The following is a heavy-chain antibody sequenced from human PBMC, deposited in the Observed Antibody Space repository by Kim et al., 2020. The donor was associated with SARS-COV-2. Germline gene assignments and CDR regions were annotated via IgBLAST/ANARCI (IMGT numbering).Heavy chain of an antibody. V-gene: IGHV3-23*01. D-gene: IGHD1-26*01. CDR2: ISGSGGST. J-gene: IGHJ4*02. Sequence: GGSLRLSCAASGFTFSSYAMSWVRQAPGKGLEWVSAISGSGGSTYYADSVKGRFTISRDNSKNTLYLQMNSLRAEDTAVYYCAKVSEKIVGAPYLGYWGQGTLVTVSS. CDR1: GFTFSSYA. CDR3: AKVSEKIVGAPYLGY.